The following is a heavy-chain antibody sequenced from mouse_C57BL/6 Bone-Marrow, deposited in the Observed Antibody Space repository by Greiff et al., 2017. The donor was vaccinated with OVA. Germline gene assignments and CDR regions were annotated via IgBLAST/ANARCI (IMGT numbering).Heavy chain of an antibody. V-gene: IGHV7-3*01. Sequence: EVKLMESGGGLVQPGGSLSLSCAASGFTFTDYYMSWVRQPPGKALEWLGFIRNKANGYTTEYSASVKGRFTISRDNSQSILYLQMNALRAEDSATYYCARGTTVVAPFDYWGQGTTLTVSS. CDR3: ARGTTVVAPFDY. D-gene: IGHD1-1*01. CDR2: IRNKANGYTT. J-gene: IGHJ2*01. CDR1: GFTFTDYY.